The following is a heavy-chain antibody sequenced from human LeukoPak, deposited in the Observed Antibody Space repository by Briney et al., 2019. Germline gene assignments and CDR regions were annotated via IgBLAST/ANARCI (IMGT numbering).Heavy chain of an antibody. Sequence: GGSLRLSCAASGFTFSSYAMSWVRQTPEKGLEWVSAISGSGANTYYTDSVKGRFTISRDNSKNTLYLQLNSLRAEDTAVYYCAKDRCSSGNCLPHRFDYWGQGTLVTVSS. V-gene: IGHV3-23*01. D-gene: IGHD2-15*01. CDR1: GFTFSSYA. CDR2: ISGSGANT. CDR3: AKDRCSSGNCLPHRFDY. J-gene: IGHJ4*02.